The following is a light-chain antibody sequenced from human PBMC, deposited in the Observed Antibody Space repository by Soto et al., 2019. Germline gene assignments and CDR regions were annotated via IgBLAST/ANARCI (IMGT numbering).Light chain of an antibody. V-gene: IGKV1-39*01. CDR2: AAS. J-gene: IGKJ1*01. Sequence: DIQMTQSPSSLSASVGDRVTITCRASQSISSYLNWYQQKPGKAPKLLIYAASSLQSGVPSRFSGSGSGTDFTLNISSLKPDDFATYYCPRSDSTLGTFGQGTKVEIK. CDR1: QSISSY. CDR3: PRSDSTLGT.